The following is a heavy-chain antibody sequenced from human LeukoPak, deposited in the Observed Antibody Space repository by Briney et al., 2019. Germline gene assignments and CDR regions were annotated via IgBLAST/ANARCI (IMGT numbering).Heavy chain of an antibody. CDR1: GFTFSSYW. V-gene: IGHV3-7*01. CDR2: INQDGSEK. D-gene: IGHD3-3*01. Sequence: GGSLRLSCAASGFTFSSYWMSWVRQAPGKGLEWVANINQDGSEKYYVDSVKGRFTISRDNAKNSLYLQMNSLRAEDTAVYYCARDYAYYDFWSVYYDQGVFDYWGQGTLVTVSS. CDR3: ARDYAYYDFWSVYYDQGVFDY. J-gene: IGHJ4*02.